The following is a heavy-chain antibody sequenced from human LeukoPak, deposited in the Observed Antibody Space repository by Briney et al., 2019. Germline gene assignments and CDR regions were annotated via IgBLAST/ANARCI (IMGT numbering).Heavy chain of an antibody. CDR1: GGSISIGGYY. CDR2: IYYSGST. D-gene: IGHD6-19*01. J-gene: IGHJ4*02. CDR3: ARLTGYGGVDY. Sequence: PSQTLSLTCTVSGGSISIGGYYWTWIRQHPGKGLEWIGYIYYSGSTYYNPSLKSRVTISVDTSKNQFSLKLNSVTAADTAVYYCARLTGYGGVDYWGQGTLLTVSS. V-gene: IGHV4-31*03.